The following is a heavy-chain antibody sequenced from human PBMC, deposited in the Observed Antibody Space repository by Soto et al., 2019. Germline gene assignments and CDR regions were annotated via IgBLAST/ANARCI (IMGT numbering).Heavy chain of an antibody. V-gene: IGHV1-2*02. CDR1: GYTFTGYY. CDR3: ARDLWFGELSVYYYYVMDV. Sequence: QVQLVQSGAEVKKPGASVKVSCKASGYTFTGYYMHWVRQAPGQGLEWMGWINPNSGGTNYAQKFQGRVTMTRDTSISTAYMELSRLRSDDTAVYYCARDLWFGELSVYYYYVMDVWGQGTTVTVSS. CDR2: INPNSGGT. J-gene: IGHJ6*02. D-gene: IGHD3-10*01.